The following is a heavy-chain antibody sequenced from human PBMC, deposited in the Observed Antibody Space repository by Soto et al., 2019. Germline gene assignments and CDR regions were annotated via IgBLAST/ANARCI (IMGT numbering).Heavy chain of an antibody. D-gene: IGHD6-13*01. CDR2: IYYSGST. V-gene: IGHV4-39*01. CDR3: ARHRSSSWLYGYYYYGMDV. J-gene: IGHJ6*04. Sequence: SETLSLTCTLSGLSISRSSYYCGWIRQAPVKWLEWIGSIYYSGSTYYNPSLKSRVTISVDTSKNQFSLKLSSVTAADTAVYYCARHRSSSWLYGYYYYGMDVWGKGTTVT. CDR1: GLSISRSSYY.